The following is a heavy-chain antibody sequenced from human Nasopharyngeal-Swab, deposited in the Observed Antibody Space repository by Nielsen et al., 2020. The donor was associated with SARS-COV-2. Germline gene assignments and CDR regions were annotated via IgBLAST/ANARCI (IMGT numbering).Heavy chain of an antibody. D-gene: IGHD5-18*01. CDR2: IYYSGST. V-gene: IGHV4-39*01. CDR3: ASLNVDTAMVPDY. Sequence: WIRQPPGKGLEWIGSIYYSGSTYYNPSLKSRVTISVDTSKNQFSLKLSSVTAVDTAVYYCASLNVDTAMVPDYWGQGTLVTVSS. J-gene: IGHJ4*02.